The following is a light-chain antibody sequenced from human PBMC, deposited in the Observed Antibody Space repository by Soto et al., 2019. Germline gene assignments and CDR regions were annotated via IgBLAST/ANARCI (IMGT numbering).Light chain of an antibody. CDR2: GAS. CDR3: QQYGGSPPIT. Sequence: VLTQSPGTLSLSPGERATLSCRASQSVSSTYLAWYQHKPGQAHRLLIYGASRRATGIPDRFSGSGSGTDFTLTISRLEPEDFAVYYCQQYGGSPPITFGQGTRLEIK. V-gene: IGKV3-20*01. J-gene: IGKJ5*01. CDR1: QSVSSTY.